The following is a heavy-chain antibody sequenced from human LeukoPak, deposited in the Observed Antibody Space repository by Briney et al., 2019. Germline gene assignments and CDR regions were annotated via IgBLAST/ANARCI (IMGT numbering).Heavy chain of an antibody. CDR1: GYTFTSYA. CDR3: ARELLLWFGEIDY. J-gene: IGHJ4*02. CDR2: INAGNGNT. D-gene: IGHD3-10*01. V-gene: IGHV1-3*01. Sequence: ASVKVSCKASGYTFTSYAMHWVRQAPGQRLEWMGWINAGNGNTKYSQKFQGRVTITRDTSASTAYMELSSLRSEDTAVYYCARELLLWFGEIDYWGQGTLVTVSS.